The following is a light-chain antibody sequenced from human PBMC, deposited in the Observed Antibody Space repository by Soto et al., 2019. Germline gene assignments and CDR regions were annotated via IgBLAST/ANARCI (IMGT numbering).Light chain of an antibody. CDR2: DVS. Sequence: QSVLTQPASVSGSPGQSITISCTGTTSDVGGYNYVSWYQQHPGKAPKLIIYDVSNRPSGVSDRFSGSKSGNTASLIISGLQAEDEADYYCRSFTSSRTLNVFGSGTQLTVL. CDR3: RSFTSSRTLNV. V-gene: IGLV2-14*03. CDR1: TSDVGGYNY. J-gene: IGLJ6*01.